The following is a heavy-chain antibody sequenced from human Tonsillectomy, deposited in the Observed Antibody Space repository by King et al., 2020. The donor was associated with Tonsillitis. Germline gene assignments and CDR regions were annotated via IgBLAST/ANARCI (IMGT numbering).Heavy chain of an antibody. CDR2: INQDGGGK. CDR3: ARDFSPSPYDRNVYNYDAFDI. J-gene: IGHJ3*02. Sequence: QLVQSGGGLVQPGGSLRLSCAASGFTINSYWMTWIRQAPGKGLEWVANINQDGGGKSYVDSVKGRFTISRDNAKNSFYLQMNSLRAEDTALYYCARDFSPSPYDRNVYNYDAFDIWGPGTMVTVSS. D-gene: IGHD3-22*01. V-gene: IGHV3-7*01. CDR1: GFTINSYW.